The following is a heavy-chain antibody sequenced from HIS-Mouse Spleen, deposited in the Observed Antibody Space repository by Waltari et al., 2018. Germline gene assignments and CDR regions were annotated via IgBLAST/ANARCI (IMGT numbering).Heavy chain of an antibody. CDR2: MNPKSGNT. J-gene: IGHJ4*02. D-gene: IGHD4-4*01. V-gene: IGHV1-8*01. CDR3: ARGHDYSNYFDY. Sequence: QVQLVQSGAEVKKPGASVKVSCKASGYTFTSYDINWVRQATGQGLEWMGGMNPKSGNTGYAQKFQGRVTMTRNTSISTAYMELSSLRSEDTAVYYCARGHDYSNYFDYWGQGTLVTVSS. CDR1: GYTFTSYD.